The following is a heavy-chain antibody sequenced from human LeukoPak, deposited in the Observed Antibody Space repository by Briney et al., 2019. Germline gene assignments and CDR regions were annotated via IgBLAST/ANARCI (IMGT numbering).Heavy chain of an antibody. Sequence: GGSLRLSCAASGFTFSSYGMHWVRQAPGKGLEWVAVIWYDGSRKYYADSVKGRFTISRDHSEKTLYLQIDSLRAEDTAVYYCARDGELVGSGTYYDYWGQGTLVTVSS. D-gene: IGHD3-10*01. V-gene: IGHV3-33*08. CDR1: GFTFSSYG. CDR2: IWYDGSRK. CDR3: ARDGELVGSGTYYDY. J-gene: IGHJ4*02.